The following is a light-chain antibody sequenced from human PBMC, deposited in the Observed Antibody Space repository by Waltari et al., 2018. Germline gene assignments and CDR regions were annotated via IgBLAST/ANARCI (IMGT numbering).Light chain of an antibody. CDR2: HAS. J-gene: IGKJ5*01. V-gene: IGKV3-11*01. CDR3: QQRSDWPPLT. Sequence: EIVLTQSPATLSLSPGERATLSCRASQSVSSYLAWYQQKPGQPPRLLIYHASTRATGITARFSGRGYRTDFTLIITNVEPEDFAVYYCQQRSDWPPLTFGQGTRLEIK. CDR1: QSVSSY.